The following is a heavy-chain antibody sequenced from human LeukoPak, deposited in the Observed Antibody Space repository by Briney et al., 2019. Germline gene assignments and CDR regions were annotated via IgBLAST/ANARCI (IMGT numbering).Heavy chain of an antibody. CDR2: INPSGGST. D-gene: IGHD3-9*01. Sequence: GASVKVSCKASGYTFTSYYMHWVRQAPGQGLEWMGIINPSGGSTNYAQKLQGRVTMTTDTSTSTAYMELRSLRSDDTAVYYCARTYYDILTGYYFDYWGQGTLVTVSS. J-gene: IGHJ4*02. CDR1: GYTFTSYY. V-gene: IGHV1-46*01. CDR3: ARTYYDILTGYYFDY.